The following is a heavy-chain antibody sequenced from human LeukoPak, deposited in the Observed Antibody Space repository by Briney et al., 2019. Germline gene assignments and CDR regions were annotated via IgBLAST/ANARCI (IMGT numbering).Heavy chain of an antibody. CDR2: IPWTNPGV. CDR1: GFKFDDYG. J-gene: IGHJ6*02. D-gene: IGHD2-15*01. V-gene: IGHV3-9*01. Sequence: GRSLRLSCAASGFKFDDYGMHWVRQAPGKGLEWVSSIPWTNPGVGYADSVKGRCTISRDNAKNSLYLELRSLRAEDTAVYYCAKGRGAATTYGMNVWGQGTTVIVSS. CDR3: AKGRGAATTYGMNV.